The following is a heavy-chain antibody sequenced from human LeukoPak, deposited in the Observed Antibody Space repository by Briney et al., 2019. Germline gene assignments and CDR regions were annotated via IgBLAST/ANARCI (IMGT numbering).Heavy chain of an antibody. V-gene: IGHV4-59*01. D-gene: IGHD6-25*01. J-gene: IGHJ4*02. CDR2: VFYSGSS. CDR3: AGRAARFSDY. Sequence: PSETLSLTCTVSGDSLNSYYWTWIRQSPGEGLQWIGYVFYSGSSIYNASLRSRVAISVDTSKNQFSLKLTSVTAADTAVYYCAGRAARFSDYWGQGILVTVSS. CDR1: GDSLNSYY.